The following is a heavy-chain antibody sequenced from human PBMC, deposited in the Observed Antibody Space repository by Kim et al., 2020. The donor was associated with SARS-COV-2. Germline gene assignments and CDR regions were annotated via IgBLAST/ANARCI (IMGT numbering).Heavy chain of an antibody. J-gene: IGHJ3*02. CDR3: ARLSIAVAGTGAFDI. CDR1: GGSISSYY. D-gene: IGHD6-19*01. Sequence: SETLSLTCTVSGGSISSYYWSWIRQPPGKGLEWIGYIYYSGSTNYNPSLKSRVTISVDTSKNQFSLKLSSVTAADTAVYYCARLSIAVAGTGAFDIWGQGTMVTVSS. CDR2: IYYSGST. V-gene: IGHV4-59*01.